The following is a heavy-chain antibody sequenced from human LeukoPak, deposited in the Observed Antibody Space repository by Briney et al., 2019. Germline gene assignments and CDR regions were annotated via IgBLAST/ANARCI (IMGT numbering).Heavy chain of an antibody. CDR3: ARDRWNHREWFDP. Sequence: PGGSLRLSCAASGFTFSIYSMNWVRQAPGKGLEWVSYISSSSITIYYADSVKGRFTISRDNAKNSLYLQMNSLRAEDTAVYYCARDRWNHREWFDPWGQGTLVTVSS. V-gene: IGHV3-48*01. J-gene: IGHJ5*02. D-gene: IGHD1-1*01. CDR2: ISSSSITI. CDR1: GFTFSIYS.